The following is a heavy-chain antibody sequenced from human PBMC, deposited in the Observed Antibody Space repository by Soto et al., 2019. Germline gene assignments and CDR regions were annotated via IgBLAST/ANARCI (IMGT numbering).Heavy chain of an antibody. CDR3: ARASRFLEWLLPFDY. J-gene: IGHJ4*01. CDR1: GYTFTSYA. Sequence: QVPLVQSGAEVKKPGASVKVSCKASGYTFTSYAMHWVRQAPGQRREWMGWINAGNGNTKYSQKFQGRVTITRDTSARTAYMELRSLRAEDTAVYYCARASRFLEWLLPFDYWGQGTLVTVSS. V-gene: IGHV1-3*01. D-gene: IGHD3-3*01. CDR2: INAGNGNT.